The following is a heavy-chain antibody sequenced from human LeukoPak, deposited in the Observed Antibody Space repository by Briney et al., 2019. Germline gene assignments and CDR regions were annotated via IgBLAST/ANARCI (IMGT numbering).Heavy chain of an antibody. CDR3: AQSGYSSSSGSWFDP. Sequence: SETLSLTCTVSGGSISSSSYYWGWIRQPPGKGLEWIGSIYYSGSTYYNPSLKSRVTISVDTSKNQFSLKLSSVTAADTAVYYCAQSGYSSSSGSWFDPWGQGTLVTVSS. CDR2: IYYSGST. CDR1: GGSISSSSYY. D-gene: IGHD6-6*01. V-gene: IGHV4-39*01. J-gene: IGHJ5*02.